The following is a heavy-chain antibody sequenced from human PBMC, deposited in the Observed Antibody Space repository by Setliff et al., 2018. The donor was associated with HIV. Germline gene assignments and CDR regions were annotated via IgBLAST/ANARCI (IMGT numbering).Heavy chain of an antibody. D-gene: IGHD1-1*01. CDR1: GGSFSSYG. CDR2: LIPLFGSA. J-gene: IGHJ5*02. V-gene: IGHV1-69*13. CDR3: WRGDSLLESIVCFDR. Sequence: GASVKVSCKVSGGSFSSYGFTWVRQAPGQGLEWMGGLIPLFGSANYPQKFQGRVTMTADESTRTVYMELSRLRFEDTAMYYCWRGDSLLESIVCFDRWGQGTLVTVSS.